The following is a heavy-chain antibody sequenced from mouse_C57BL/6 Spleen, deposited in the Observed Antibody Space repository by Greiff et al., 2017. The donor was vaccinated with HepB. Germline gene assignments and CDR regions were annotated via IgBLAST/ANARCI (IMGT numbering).Heavy chain of an antibody. J-gene: IGHJ1*03. CDR2: ISYSGST. Sequence: VQLQESGPGMVKPSQSLSLTCTVTGYSITSGYDWHWIRHFPGNKLEWMGYISYSGSTNYNPSLKSRISITHDTSKNHFFLKLNSLTTEDTATYYCARGRYFDVWGTGTTVTVSS. V-gene: IGHV3-1*01. CDR1: GYSITSGYD. CDR3: ARGRYFDV.